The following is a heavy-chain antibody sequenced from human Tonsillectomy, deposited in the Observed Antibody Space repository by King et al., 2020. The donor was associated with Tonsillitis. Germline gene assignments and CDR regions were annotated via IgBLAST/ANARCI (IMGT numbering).Heavy chain of an antibody. CDR1: GYSFTSYW. CDR3: AGFLWFGEYRYGIDV. V-gene: IGHV5-51*01. Sequence: VQLVQSGAEVKKPGESLKISCKGSGYSFTSYWIGWVRQMPGEGLEWMGIIYPGDSDTRYSPSFQGQVTISADKSISTAYLQWSSLKASDTAMYYCAGFLWFGEYRYGIDVWGQGTTVTVSS. CDR2: IYPGDSDT. J-gene: IGHJ6*02. D-gene: IGHD3-10*01.